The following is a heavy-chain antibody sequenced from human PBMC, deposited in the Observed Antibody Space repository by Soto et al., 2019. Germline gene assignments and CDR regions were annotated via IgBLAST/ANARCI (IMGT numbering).Heavy chain of an antibody. J-gene: IGHJ3*02. CDR1: GFTFSSYA. V-gene: IGHV3-23*01. D-gene: IGHD6-19*01. Sequence: EVQLLESGGGLVQPGGSLTLSCAASGFTFSSYAMSWVRQAPAQGLQWVSGISGSGGSTYYADSVKGRFTISRDSPKNTLYLQMDSLRVEDTAVYYCAKKTDSSSPWGALDIWGQGTMVSV. CDR3: AKKTDSSSPWGALDI. CDR2: ISGSGGST.